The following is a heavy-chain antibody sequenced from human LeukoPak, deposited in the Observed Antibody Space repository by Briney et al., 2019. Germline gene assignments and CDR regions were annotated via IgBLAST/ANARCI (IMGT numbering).Heavy chain of an antibody. V-gene: IGHV1-18*01. Sequence: ASVKVSCKASGYTFTSYGISWVRQAPGQGLEWLGWISAYNGNTNYAQKLQGRVTMTTDTSTSTAYMELRSLRSDDTAAYYCARGDRRLGWFDPWGQGTLVTVSS. CDR1: GYTFTSYG. D-gene: IGHD1-26*01. J-gene: IGHJ5*02. CDR2: ISAYNGNT. CDR3: ARGDRRLGWFDP.